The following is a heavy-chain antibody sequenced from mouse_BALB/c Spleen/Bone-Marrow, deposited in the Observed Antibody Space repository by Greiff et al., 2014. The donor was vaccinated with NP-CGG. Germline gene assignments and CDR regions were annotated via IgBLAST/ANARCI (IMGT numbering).Heavy chain of an antibody. D-gene: IGHD3-2*02. V-gene: IGHV2-9*02. Sequence: VQLQESGPGLVAPSQSLSITCTVSGFSLTNYGVHWVRQPPGKGLEWLGVIWAGGSTNYNSALMSRLSISKDNSKSQVSLKMISLQTDDTAMYYCARVTSSAVGAMDYWGQGTSVTVSS. CDR2: IWAGGST. CDR3: ARVTSSAVGAMDY. J-gene: IGHJ4*01. CDR1: GFSLTNYG.